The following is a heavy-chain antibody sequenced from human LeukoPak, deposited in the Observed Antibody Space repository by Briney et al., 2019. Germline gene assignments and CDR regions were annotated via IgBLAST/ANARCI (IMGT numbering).Heavy chain of an antibody. J-gene: IGHJ3*02. D-gene: IGHD3-10*01. V-gene: IGHV1-69*04. Sequence: VASVKVSCKASGYTFTSYYMHWVRQAPGQGLEWMGRIIPILGIANYAQKFQGRVTITADKSTSTAYMELSSLRSEDTAVYYCARDRGLGKYGPRGWKNAFDIWGQGTMVTVSS. CDR1: GYTFTSYY. CDR3: ARDRGLGKYGPRGWKNAFDI. CDR2: IIPILGIA.